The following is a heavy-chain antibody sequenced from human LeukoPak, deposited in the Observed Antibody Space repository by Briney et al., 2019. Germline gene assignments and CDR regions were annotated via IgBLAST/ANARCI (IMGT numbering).Heavy chain of an antibody. V-gene: IGHV3-48*03. D-gene: IGHD5-12*01. CDR2: ISSSGSTI. CDR3: ARDSSGYEGLYYFDY. CDR1: GFTFSSYE. J-gene: IGHJ4*02. Sequence: GRSLRLSCAASGFTFSSYEMNWVRQAPGKGLEWVSYISSSGSTIYYADSVKGRFTISRDNAKNSLYLQMNSLRAEDTAVYYCARDSSGYEGLYYFDYWGQGTLFTVSS.